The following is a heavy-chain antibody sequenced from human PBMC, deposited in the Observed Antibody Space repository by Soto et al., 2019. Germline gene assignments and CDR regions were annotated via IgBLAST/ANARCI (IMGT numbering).Heavy chain of an antibody. CDR1: GGTFSSYA. Sequence: EASVKVSCKASGGTFSSYAISWVRQAPGQGLEWMGGIIPIFGTANYAQKFQGRVTITADKSTSTAYMELSSLRSEDTAVYYCARDRTLSHYYEDYYYGMDVWGQGTTVTVSS. V-gene: IGHV1-69*06. CDR3: ARDRTLSHYYEDYYYGMDV. D-gene: IGHD3-22*01. J-gene: IGHJ6*02. CDR2: IIPIFGTA.